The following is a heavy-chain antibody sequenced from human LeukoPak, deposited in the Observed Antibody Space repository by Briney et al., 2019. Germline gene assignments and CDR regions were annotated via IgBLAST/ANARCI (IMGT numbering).Heavy chain of an antibody. CDR1: GGSISSYY. Sequence: SETLSLTCTVSGGSISSYYWSWIRQPPGKGLEWIGYIYYSGSTNYNPSLKSRVTISVDTFKNQFSLKLSSVTAADTAVYYCARGDYGDFDAFDIRGQGTMVTVSS. J-gene: IGHJ3*02. CDR2: IYYSGST. CDR3: ARGDYGDFDAFDI. V-gene: IGHV4-59*01. D-gene: IGHD4-17*01.